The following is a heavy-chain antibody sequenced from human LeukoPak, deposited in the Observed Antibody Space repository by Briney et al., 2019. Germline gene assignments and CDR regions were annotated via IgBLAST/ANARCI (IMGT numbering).Heavy chain of an antibody. CDR2: INPDSGGT. D-gene: IGHD2-21*01. CDR3: ARAYCGGDCAVGNY. V-gene: IGHV1-2*02. CDR1: GYTFTDFY. J-gene: IGHJ4*02. Sequence: GASVKVSCKASGYTFTDFYIHWVRQAPGQGLEWMAWINPDSGGTSHAQKFQGRVTMTRYTSTNTVYMELSRLTSDDTAVYYCARAYCGGDCAVGNYWGQGTLVTVS.